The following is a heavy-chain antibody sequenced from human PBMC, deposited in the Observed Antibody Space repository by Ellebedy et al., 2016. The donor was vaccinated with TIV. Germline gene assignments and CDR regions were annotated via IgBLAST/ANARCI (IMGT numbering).Heavy chain of an antibody. V-gene: IGHV4-34*10. CDR1: GGSFNNYY. J-gene: IGHJ4*02. Sequence: MPSETLSLTCAVYGGSFNNYYWRWIRQLPGKGLEWIGSMYHSGSTYFSPSLKSRVTMSVDTSKNQFSLRLSSVTAADTAVYYCASDGAGRWDYWGPGTLVTVSS. CDR3: ASDGAGRWDY. CDR2: MYHSGST. D-gene: IGHD4-23*01.